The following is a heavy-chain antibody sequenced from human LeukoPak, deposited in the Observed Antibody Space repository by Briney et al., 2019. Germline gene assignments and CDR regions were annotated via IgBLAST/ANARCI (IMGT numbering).Heavy chain of an antibody. J-gene: IGHJ4*02. CDR3: AKAIAVGGTSPPADY. CDR1: GFTFSNYA. V-gene: IGHV3-23*01. Sequence: GGSLRLSCAASGFTFSNYAMSWVRQAPGKGLEWLSGISGSGYSTYYADSVKGRFTISRDNSKNTLYLQMNSLRAEDTAVYYCAKAIAVGGTSPPADYWGQGTLVTVSS. CDR2: ISGSGYST. D-gene: IGHD6-19*01.